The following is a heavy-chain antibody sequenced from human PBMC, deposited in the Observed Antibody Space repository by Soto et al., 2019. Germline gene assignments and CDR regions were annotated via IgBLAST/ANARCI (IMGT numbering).Heavy chain of an antibody. D-gene: IGHD4-4*01. CDR1: GYSFTTYL. Sequence: GESLKISCKASGYSFTTYLITWVRQMPGKGLEWMGKINPSDSDTNYSPSFQGHVTISADKSISTVFLQWNSLKASDTAMYYCARLGHDYSNSGMDVWGQGTTATVSS. J-gene: IGHJ6*02. V-gene: IGHV5-10-1*01. CDR2: INPSDSDT. CDR3: ARLGHDYSNSGMDV.